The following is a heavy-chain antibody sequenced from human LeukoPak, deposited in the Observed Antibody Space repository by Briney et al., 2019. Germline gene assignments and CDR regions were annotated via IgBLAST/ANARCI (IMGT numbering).Heavy chain of an antibody. CDR2: IYYSGST. CDR1: GGSISSYY. Sequence: SETLSLTCTVSGGSISSYYWSWIRQPPGKGLEWIGYIYYSGSTYYNPSLKSRVTISVDTSKNQFSLKLSSVTAADTAVYYCARGGGDYGEHAFDYWGQGTLVTVSS. V-gene: IGHV4-59*12. J-gene: IGHJ4*02. D-gene: IGHD4-17*01. CDR3: ARGGGDYGEHAFDY.